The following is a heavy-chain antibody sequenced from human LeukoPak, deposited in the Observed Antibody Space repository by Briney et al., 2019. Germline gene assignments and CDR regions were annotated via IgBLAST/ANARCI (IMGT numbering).Heavy chain of an antibody. D-gene: IGHD3-3*01. CDR3: TVRDYDFWRGYHS. V-gene: IGHV1-58*02. Sequence: SVKVSCKASGFTFTSSAMQWVRQARGQRLEWIGWIVVGSGNTNYAQKFQERVTITRDMSTSTAYMELSSLRSEDTAVYYCTVRDYDFWRGYHSWGQGTLVTVSS. J-gene: IGHJ4*02. CDR2: IVVGSGNT. CDR1: GFTFTSSA.